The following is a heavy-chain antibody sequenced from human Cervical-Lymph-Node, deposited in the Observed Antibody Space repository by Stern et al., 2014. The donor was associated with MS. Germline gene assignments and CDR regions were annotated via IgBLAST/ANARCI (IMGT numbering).Heavy chain of an antibody. Sequence: QVTLRESGPSLVKPTQTLTLTCTVSGFSLNTSGVNVGWIRQPPGKALEWLAVIYWDDDRRYRPSLKTRLTITKYSSKNHVVLTMTNMDPVDTGTYYCVCPKCGGGRCFDYWGQGTQVTVSS. D-gene: IGHD2-15*01. J-gene: IGHJ4*02. CDR3: VCPKCGGGRCFDY. CDR2: IYWDDDR. V-gene: IGHV2-5*04. CDR1: GFSLNTSGVN.